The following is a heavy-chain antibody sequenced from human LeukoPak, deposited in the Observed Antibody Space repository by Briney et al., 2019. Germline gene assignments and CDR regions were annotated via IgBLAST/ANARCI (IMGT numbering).Heavy chain of an antibody. CDR3: ASQGQLRGPMGY. CDR1: GFPFSRYT. D-gene: IGHD6-6*01. CDR2: ISGSTSDT. Sequence: PGGSLRLSCVASGFPFSRYTMSWVRQAPGKGLEWVSAISGSTSDTWYTDSVKGRFTISRDNAKNSLYLQMNSLRAEDTAVYYCASQGQLRGPMGYWGQGTLVTVSS. V-gene: IGHV3-21*01. J-gene: IGHJ4*02.